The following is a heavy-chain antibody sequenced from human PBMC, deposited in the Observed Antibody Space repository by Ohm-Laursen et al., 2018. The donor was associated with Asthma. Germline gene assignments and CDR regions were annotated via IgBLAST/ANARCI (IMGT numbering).Heavy chain of an antibody. V-gene: IGHV3-74*01. J-gene: IGHJ4*02. D-gene: IGHD5-24*01. CDR3: ARGSLEGLQ. CDR2: IFPHGRHT. CDR1: GFTFSDYF. Sequence: SLRLSCAASGFTFSDYFMHWVRQGPGEGLVWISHIFPHGRHTNYADSVKGRFTISRDDAQNTLYLQMNSLQADDTAVYYCARGSLEGLQWGQGTLVTVSS.